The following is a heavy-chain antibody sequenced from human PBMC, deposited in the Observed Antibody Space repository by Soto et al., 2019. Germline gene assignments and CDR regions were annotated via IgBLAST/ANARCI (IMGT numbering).Heavy chain of an antibody. V-gene: IGHV3-30*18. J-gene: IGHJ4*02. CDR1: GFIFSSYG. CDR3: AKALGELSPESVDY. CDR2: ISYDGSNK. Sequence: QVQLVESGGGVVQPGKSLRLSCAGSGFIFSSYGMHWVRQAPGKGLEWVAFISYDGSNKYYGDSVKGRVTISRDNSKNTQDLQINSLRVEDTAVYFCAKALGELSPESVDYWGQGTLVSVSS. D-gene: IGHD3-16*02.